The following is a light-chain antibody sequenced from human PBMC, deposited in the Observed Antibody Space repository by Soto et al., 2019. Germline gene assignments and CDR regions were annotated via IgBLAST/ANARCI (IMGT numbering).Light chain of an antibody. V-gene: IGKV3-15*01. Sequence: EIVMTQSPATLSVSPGERATLSCRASQTVRNSCLAWYQQKPGQAPRLLIYGISTRATGIPARFSGSGSGTEFTLTISSLQSEDFALYYCQQYSSWPLTFGGGTKVEI. CDR2: GIS. J-gene: IGKJ4*01. CDR1: QTVRNSC. CDR3: QQYSSWPLT.